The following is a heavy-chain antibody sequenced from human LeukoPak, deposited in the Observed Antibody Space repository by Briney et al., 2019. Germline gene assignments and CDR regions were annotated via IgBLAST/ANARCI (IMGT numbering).Heavy chain of an antibody. V-gene: IGHV3-30-3*01. D-gene: IGHD3-10*01. CDR2: ISYDGSNK. J-gene: IGHJ4*02. CDR3: ARDRIGTMVRGVIIRPGGYFDY. CDR1: GFIFSNYA. Sequence: TGGSLRLSCAASGFIFSNYAMSWVRQAPGKGLEWVAVISYDGSNKYYADSVKGRFTISRDNAKNTQHLEMNSLRAEDTAVYYCARDRIGTMVRGVIIRPGGYFDYWGQGTLVTVSS.